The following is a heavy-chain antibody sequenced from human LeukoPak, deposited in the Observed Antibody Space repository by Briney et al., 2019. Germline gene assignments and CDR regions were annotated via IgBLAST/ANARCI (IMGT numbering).Heavy chain of an antibody. D-gene: IGHD2-15*01. CDR1: GFTFSSYW. J-gene: IGHJ3*02. Sequence: GGSLRLSCAASGFTFSSYWMHWVRQAPGKGLVWVSRINSDGSSTSYADSVKGRFTISRDNAKNTLYLQMNNLRVDDTALYYCARDIVGYDAFDIWGQGTMVTVSS. CDR2: INSDGSST. CDR3: ARDIVGYDAFDI. V-gene: IGHV3-74*01.